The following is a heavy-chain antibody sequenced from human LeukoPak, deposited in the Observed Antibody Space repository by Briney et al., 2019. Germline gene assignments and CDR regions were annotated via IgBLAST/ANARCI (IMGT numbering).Heavy chain of an antibody. Sequence: GESLKISCKGSGYNFTNYWIGWVRQMPGKGLEWMGIIYPDDSNTRYSPSFEGQVTISADKSISTAHLQWSSLKASDTAIYYCARPALVSGVAVSWAPIDYWGQGTLVTVSS. CDR2: IYPDDSNT. CDR3: ARPALVSGVAVSWAPIDY. D-gene: IGHD2-15*01. V-gene: IGHV5-51*01. CDR1: GYNFTNYW. J-gene: IGHJ4*02.